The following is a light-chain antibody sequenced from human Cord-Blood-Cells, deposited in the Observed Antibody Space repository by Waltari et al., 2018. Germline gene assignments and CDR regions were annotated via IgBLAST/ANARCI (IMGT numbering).Light chain of an antibody. CDR3: SSYAGSNNYV. Sequence: QSALTQPPSASGSPGQSVTISCTGTSSDVGGYKYVSWYQQHPGKAPKLMIYEVRKLPSGVPDLCSGSKSGNTAALTVSGLQAEDKADYYCSSYAGSNNYVFGTGTKVTVL. CDR1: SSDVGGYKY. J-gene: IGLJ1*01. CDR2: EVR. V-gene: IGLV2-8*01.